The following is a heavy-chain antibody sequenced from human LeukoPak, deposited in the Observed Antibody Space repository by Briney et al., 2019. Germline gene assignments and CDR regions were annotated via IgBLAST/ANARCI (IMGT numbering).Heavy chain of an antibody. V-gene: IGHV4-39*01. J-gene: IGHJ6*03. D-gene: IGHD1-26*01. CDR2: IYYSGST. Sequence: SETLSLTCTVSGGSISSSSYYWGWIRQPPGKGLEWIGSIYYSGSTYYNPSLKSRVTISVDTSKNQFSLKLSSVTAADTAVYYCARHLGVGAGTRNYYYYYMDVWGKGTTVTVSS. CDR1: GGSISSSSYY. CDR3: ARHLGVGAGTRNYYYYYMDV.